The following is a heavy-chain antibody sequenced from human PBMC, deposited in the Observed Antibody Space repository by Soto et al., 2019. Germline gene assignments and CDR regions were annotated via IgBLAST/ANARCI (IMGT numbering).Heavy chain of an antibody. CDR3: AGDLGPAADSWFDP. D-gene: IGHD6-25*01. J-gene: IGHJ5*02. Sequence: SVKVSCKASGGTFSSYAISWVRQAPGQGLEWMGGIIPIFGTANYAQKFQGRVTITADESTSTAYMELSSLRSEDTAVYYCAGDLGPAADSWFDPWGQGTLVTVSS. CDR1: GGTFSSYA. V-gene: IGHV1-69*13. CDR2: IIPIFGTA.